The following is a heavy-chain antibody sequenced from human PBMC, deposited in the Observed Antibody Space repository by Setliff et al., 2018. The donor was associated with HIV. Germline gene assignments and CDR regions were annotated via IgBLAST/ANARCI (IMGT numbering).Heavy chain of an antibody. Sequence: VKVSCKTSGYTFTASYLHWVRQAPGQGLEWMGWIRPYNGNTNYAQKFQGRVTMTTETSTSTAYMDLRSLRSDDTAVYYCARNSFPRAVTGTGPLFDYWGQGTLVTVSS. D-gene: IGHD6-19*01. V-gene: IGHV1-18*04. J-gene: IGHJ4*02. CDR2: IRPYNGNT. CDR1: GYTFTASY. CDR3: ARNSFPRAVTGTGPLFDY.